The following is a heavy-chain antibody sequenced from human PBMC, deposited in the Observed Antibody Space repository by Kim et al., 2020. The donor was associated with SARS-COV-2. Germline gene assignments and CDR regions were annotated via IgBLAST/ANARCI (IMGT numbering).Heavy chain of an antibody. J-gene: IGHJ4*02. CDR2: IKSRADTGAA. V-gene: IGHV3-15*01. CDR3: TTDPMYGSGSYHPPRIDD. D-gene: IGHD3-10*01. Sequence: GGSLRLSCAASGFTFTNAWMNWVRQAPGKGLEWVGRIKSRADTGAADYAPLVKGRFTISREDTRNTMYLQMNSLTTEDTAVYYCTTDPMYGSGSYHPPRIDDWGQGTLVTVSS. CDR1: GFTFTNAW.